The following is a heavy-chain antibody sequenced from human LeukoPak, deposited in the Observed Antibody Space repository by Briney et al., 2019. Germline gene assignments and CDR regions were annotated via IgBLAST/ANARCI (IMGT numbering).Heavy chain of an antibody. J-gene: IGHJ1*01. D-gene: IGHD6-19*01. CDR1: GYTSTDYY. CDR3: ATDQFSSGWRREEYFQH. Sequence: ASVKVSCKVSGYTSTDYYMHWVQQAPGKGLEWMGLVDPEDGETIYAAKFQGRVTITADTSTNTAYMELSSLRSEDTAVYYCATDQFSSGWRREEYFQHWGQGTLVTVSS. V-gene: IGHV1-69-2*01. CDR2: VDPEDGET.